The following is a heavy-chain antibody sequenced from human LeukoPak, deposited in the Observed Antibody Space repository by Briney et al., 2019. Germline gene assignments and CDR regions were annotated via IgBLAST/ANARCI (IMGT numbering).Heavy chain of an antibody. CDR3: AKASPDIVVVVAASLGDYFDY. CDR2: ISGSGGST. V-gene: IGHV3-23*01. Sequence: PGGSLRLSCAASGFTFSSYAMSWVRQAPGKGLEWVSAISGSGGSTYYADSVKGRFTISRDNSKNTLYLQMNSLRAEDTAVYYCAKASPDIVVVVAASLGDYFDYWGQGTLVTVSS. J-gene: IGHJ4*02. CDR1: GFTFSSYA. D-gene: IGHD2-15*01.